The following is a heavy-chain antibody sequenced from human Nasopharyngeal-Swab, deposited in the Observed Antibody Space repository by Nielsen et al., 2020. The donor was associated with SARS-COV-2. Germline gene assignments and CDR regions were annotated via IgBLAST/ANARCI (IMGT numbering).Heavy chain of an antibody. Sequence: WVRQAPGLGLEWMAYISSSGTSTNYAPNIQGRVTMTRNTSISTAYMELSSLRSEDTAVYYCARAGKIQLWFNSLYYFDYWGQGTLVTVSS. V-gene: IGHV1-46*01. J-gene: IGHJ4*02. CDR3: ARAGKIQLWFNSLYYFDY. CDR2: ISSSGTST. D-gene: IGHD5-18*01.